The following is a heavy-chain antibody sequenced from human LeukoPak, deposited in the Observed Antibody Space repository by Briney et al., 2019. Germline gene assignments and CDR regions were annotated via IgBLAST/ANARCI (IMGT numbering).Heavy chain of an antibody. D-gene: IGHD2-2*01. CDR3: ARDLGRVIVPAAVQIDY. Sequence: GGSLRLSCAASGFTFSSYSMNWVRQDPGKGLEWVSSISSSSSYIYYADSVKGRFTISRDNAKNSLYLQMNSLRAEDTAVYYCARDLGRVIVPAAVQIDYWGQGTLVTVSS. J-gene: IGHJ4*02. CDR1: GFTFSSYS. CDR2: ISSSSSYI. V-gene: IGHV3-21*01.